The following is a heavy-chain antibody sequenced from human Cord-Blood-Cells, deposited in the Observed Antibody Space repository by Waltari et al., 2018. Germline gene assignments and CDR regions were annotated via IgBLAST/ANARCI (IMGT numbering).Heavy chain of an antibody. CDR2: IIPIFGTA. D-gene: IGHD3-22*01. J-gene: IGHJ4*02. CDR3: ARRRGNYDSSGYYDY. CDR1: GGPFRSYA. Sequence: QVQLVQSGAEVKKPGSAGKVSCKASGGPFRSYAISWVRQAPGQGLEWMGGIIPIFGTANYAQKFQGRVTITADESTSTAYMELSSLRSEDTAVYYCARRRGNYDSSGYYDYWGQGTLVTVSS. V-gene: IGHV1-69*01.